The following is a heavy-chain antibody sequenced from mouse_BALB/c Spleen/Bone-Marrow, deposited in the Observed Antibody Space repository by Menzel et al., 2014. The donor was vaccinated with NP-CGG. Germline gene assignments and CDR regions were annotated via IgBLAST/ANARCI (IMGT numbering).Heavy chain of an antibody. J-gene: IGHJ4*01. CDR1: GYSFTSYY. V-gene: IGHV1-66*01. CDR3: ARHGNLRNYYAMDY. D-gene: IGHD2-1*01. Sequence: QVQLQQPGPELVKPGASVKISCKASGYSFTSYYIHWVKQRPGQGLEWIGWIFPGSGNTKCNEKFKGKATLTADTSSSTAYMQLSSLTSEDSAVYFCARHGNLRNYYAMDYWGQGTSVTVSS. CDR2: IFPGSGNT.